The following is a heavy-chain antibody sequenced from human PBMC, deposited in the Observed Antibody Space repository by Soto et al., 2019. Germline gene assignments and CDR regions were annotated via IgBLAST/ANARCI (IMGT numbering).Heavy chain of an antibody. CDR2: IRTSIDAT. D-gene: IGHD6-6*01. Sequence: PGGSLRLSCAASVFAFSNYAMHWVRQAPGKGLEWVSSIRTSIDATYYAHSVKGRFTISRDDSKNTLYLQMNSLRADDSAVYYCAKDRTVAARNFDYWGQGTQVTVSS. V-gene: IGHV3-23*01. J-gene: IGHJ4*02. CDR1: VFAFSNYA. CDR3: AKDRTVAARNFDY.